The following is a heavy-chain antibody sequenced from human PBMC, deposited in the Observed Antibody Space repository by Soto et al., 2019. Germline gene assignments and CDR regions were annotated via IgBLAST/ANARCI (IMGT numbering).Heavy chain of an antibody. CDR1: GFTFSSYT. Sequence: EVRLLESGGGLVQPGGSLRLSCVASGFTFSSYTMSWVRQAPGKGLEWVSGISGGGGSRDYADSVKGRFTISRDNSKNTLDLQMNTLTAADTAVYYCATVQKSGNYFGVAHWGQGTLVTVSS. J-gene: IGHJ4*02. V-gene: IGHV3-23*01. CDR3: ATVQKSGNYFGVAH. CDR2: ISGGGGSR. D-gene: IGHD3-3*01.